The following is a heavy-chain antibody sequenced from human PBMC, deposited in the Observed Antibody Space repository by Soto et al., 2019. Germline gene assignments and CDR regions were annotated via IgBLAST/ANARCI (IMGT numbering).Heavy chain of an antibody. J-gene: IGHJ3*02. Sequence: VPLLESGGGLVQPGGSLRLSCAASGFTFSSYGMHWVRQAPGKGLEGVAVIWYDGNNKYYADSVKGRITISSDNSKNTGCRQRNSLRAEDTAVYYLSREVTMIHYAFEIWVQGTMVTVSS. V-gene: IGHV3-33*08. CDR2: IWYDGNNK. CDR3: SREVTMIHYAFEI. CDR1: GFTFSSYG. D-gene: IGHD3-22*01.